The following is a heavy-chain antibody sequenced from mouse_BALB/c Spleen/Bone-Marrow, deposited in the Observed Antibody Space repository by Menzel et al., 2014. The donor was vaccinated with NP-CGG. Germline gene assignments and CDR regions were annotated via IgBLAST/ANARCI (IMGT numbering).Heavy chain of an antibody. CDR3: TRRPLQANSYFDC. V-gene: IGHV5-6*02. CDR1: GFTFSSYG. J-gene: IGHJ2*01. D-gene: IGHD3-2*02. Sequence: EVMLVESGGDLVKPGGSLKLSCVASGFTFSSYGMSWVRQTPDKRLEWVATISSGGSSTYYPASVKGRFTISRDNAKSTLYLQMSSLNSEDTAMYYCTRRPLQANSYFDCWGHGTTLTISS. CDR2: ISSGGSST.